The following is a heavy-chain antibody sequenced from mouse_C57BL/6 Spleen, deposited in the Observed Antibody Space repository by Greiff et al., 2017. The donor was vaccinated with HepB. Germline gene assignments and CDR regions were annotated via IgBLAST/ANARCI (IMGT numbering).Heavy chain of an antibody. V-gene: IGHV1-64*01. Sequence: QVQLQQPGTELVKPGASVKLSCKASGYTFTSYWMHWVKQRPGQGLEWIGMIHPNSGSTNYNEKFKSKATLTVDKSSSTAYMQLSSLTSEDSAVYYCAREDYDYDGGGYFDYWGQGTTLTVSS. D-gene: IGHD2-4*01. CDR3: AREDYDYDGGGYFDY. CDR1: GYTFTSYW. CDR2: IHPNSGST. J-gene: IGHJ2*01.